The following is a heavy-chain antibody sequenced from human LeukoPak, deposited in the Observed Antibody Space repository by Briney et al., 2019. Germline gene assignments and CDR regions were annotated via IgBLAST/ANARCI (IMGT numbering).Heavy chain of an antibody. CDR3: LVTTRSRGFDY. D-gene: IGHD1/OR15-1a*01. V-gene: IGHV3-7*01. CDR1: GFTFSSYW. Sequence: GGSLRLSCAASGFTFSSYWMSWVRQAPGKGLEWVANIRRDGSVQNYADSVKGRFTISRDNPKNSGYLQMSSLRAEDTAVYYCLVTTRSRGFDYWGQGTLVTVSS. J-gene: IGHJ4*02. CDR2: IRRDGSVQ.